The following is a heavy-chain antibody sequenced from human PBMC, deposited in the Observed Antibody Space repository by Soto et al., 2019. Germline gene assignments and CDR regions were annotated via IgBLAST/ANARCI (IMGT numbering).Heavy chain of an antibody. V-gene: IGHV4-39*01. D-gene: IGHD3-10*01. CDR3: ARQLWGLGSYFPHQNWFDP. CDR2: IYYSGST. Sequence: QLQLQESGPGLVKPSETLSLTCTVSGGSISSSRYYWGWIRQPPGKGLEWIGSIYYSGSTYYNPSLKSRVTISVDTSKNQFSLKLSSVTAADTAVYYCARQLWGLGSYFPHQNWFDPWGQGTLVTYSS. CDR1: GGSISSSRYY. J-gene: IGHJ5*02.